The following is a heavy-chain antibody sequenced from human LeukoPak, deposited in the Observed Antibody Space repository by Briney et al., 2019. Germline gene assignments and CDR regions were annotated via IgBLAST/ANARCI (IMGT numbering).Heavy chain of an antibody. D-gene: IGHD3-22*01. Sequence: SETLSLTCSVSNASIISSSYYWGWLRQPPGKGLEWIGSIYYRGRTYYNPSLKIRVTISADTSKNQFSLNLNSVTASDTAVYYCARQKILDDNYDSSGYYVDQWGQGGLVTVSS. V-gene: IGHV4-39*01. CDR3: ARQKILDDNYDSSGYYVDQ. J-gene: IGHJ4*02. CDR2: IYYRGRT. CDR1: NASIISSSYY.